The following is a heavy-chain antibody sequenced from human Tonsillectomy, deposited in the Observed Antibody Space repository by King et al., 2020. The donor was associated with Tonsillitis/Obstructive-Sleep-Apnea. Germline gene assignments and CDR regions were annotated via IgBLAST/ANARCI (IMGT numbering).Heavy chain of an antibody. CDR1: GFTFSNYG. CDR2: ISYDGSNE. V-gene: IGHV3-30*18. Sequence: VQLVQSGGGVVQPGRSLRLSCAASGFTFSNYGMHWVRQAPGKGLEWVAVISYDGSNEYYADSLKGRFTISRDNSTNTLYLQMNSLRTEDTAVYYCAKDPRYSSSWSGYWGQGTLVTVSS. D-gene: IGHD6-13*01. J-gene: IGHJ4*02. CDR3: AKDPRYSSSWSGY.